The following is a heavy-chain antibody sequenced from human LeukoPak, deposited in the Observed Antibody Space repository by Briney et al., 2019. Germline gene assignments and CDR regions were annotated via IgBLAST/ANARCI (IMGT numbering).Heavy chain of an antibody. D-gene: IGHD6-19*01. J-gene: IGHJ4*02. CDR1: GGTFSSYA. V-gene: IGHV1-69*05. Sequence: GSSVKVSCKASGGTFSSYAICWVRQAPGQGLEWMGRIIPIFGTANYAQKFQGRVTITTDESTSTAYMELSSLRSEDTAVYYCARERGSSGCLDYWGQGTLVTVSS. CDR2: IIPIFGTA. CDR3: ARERGSSGCLDY.